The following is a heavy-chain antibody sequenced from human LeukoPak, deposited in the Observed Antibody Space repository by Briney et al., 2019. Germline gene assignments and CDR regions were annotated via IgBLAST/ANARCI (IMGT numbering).Heavy chain of an antibody. CDR3: ARNGDYMDV. J-gene: IGHJ6*03. Sequence: AGSLTLSCAASAFTFSSYWMSWVRQAPGKELEWVANIKEDGSEKYYVDSVKSRFNITRDNAKNSLYLQMNSLRAEDTAGYYCARNGDYMDVWGKGTTVTVSS. D-gene: IGHD2-8*01. CDR1: AFTFSSYW. V-gene: IGHV3-7*01. CDR2: IKEDGSEK.